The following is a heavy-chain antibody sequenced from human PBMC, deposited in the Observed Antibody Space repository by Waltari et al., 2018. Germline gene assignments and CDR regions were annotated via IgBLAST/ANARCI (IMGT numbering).Heavy chain of an antibody. CDR3: AKRGVNSTGGAFDY. V-gene: IGHV1-69*01. Sequence: QVQLVQSGAEVKKPGSSVKVSCNTSGGSFSTYTLTWVRQAPGQGLEWMGGLHPIFPTTNYAQKFQCRLTISADESTRTVYMDLSSLRAEDTAVYYCAKRGVNSTGGAFDYWGQGTLVTVSS. CDR2: LHPIFPTT. CDR1: GGSFSTYT. D-gene: IGHD3-22*01. J-gene: IGHJ4*02.